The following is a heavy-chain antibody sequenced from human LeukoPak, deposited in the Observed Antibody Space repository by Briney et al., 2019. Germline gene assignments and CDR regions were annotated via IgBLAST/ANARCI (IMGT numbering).Heavy chain of an antibody. V-gene: IGHV3-23*01. CDR1: GFTFSNYA. J-gene: IGHJ4*02. CDR3: LTTSFRTSSTWWYFDY. CDR2: IHYSGGST. Sequence: QPGGSLRLSCAASGFTFSNYALSWVRQAPGKGLEWVSAIHYSGGSTYYADSVKGRFTISRDNSKNTLYLQMNSLRAEDTAVYYCLTTSFRTSSTWWYFDYWGQGTLVTVSS. D-gene: IGHD6-13*01.